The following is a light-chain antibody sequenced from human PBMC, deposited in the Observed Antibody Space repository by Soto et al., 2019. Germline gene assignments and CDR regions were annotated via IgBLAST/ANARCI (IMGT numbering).Light chain of an antibody. J-gene: IGLJ3*02. CDR1: SSDVGAYNR. V-gene: IGLV2-8*01. CDR3: TSYVGSSNVNWV. CDR2: EVS. Sequence: QSALTQPPSASGSPGQSVTISCTGTSSDVGAYNRVSWYQHHPGKAPKLMIYEVSKRPSGVPDRFSGSKSGNTASLTVSGLQAEDEADYYCTSYVGSSNVNWVFGGGIKLTVL.